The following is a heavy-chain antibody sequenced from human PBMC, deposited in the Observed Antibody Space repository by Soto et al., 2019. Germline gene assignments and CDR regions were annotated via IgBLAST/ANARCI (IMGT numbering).Heavy chain of an antibody. D-gene: IGHD1-26*01. J-gene: IGHJ6*02. Sequence: XVSLRLSCAASGFTFSNAWMSWVRQAPGKGLEWVGRIKSKTDGGTTDYAAPVKGRFTISRDDSKNTLYLQMNSLKTEDTAVYYCTTLGYTGPSGSYYSYYYGMDVWGQGTTVTVSS. CDR3: TTLGYTGPSGSYYSYYYGMDV. CDR1: GFTFSNAW. V-gene: IGHV3-15*01. CDR2: IKSKTDGGTT.